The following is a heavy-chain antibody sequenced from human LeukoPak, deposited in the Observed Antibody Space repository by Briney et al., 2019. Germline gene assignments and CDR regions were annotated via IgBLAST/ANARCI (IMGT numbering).Heavy chain of an antibody. V-gene: IGHV3-48*04. CDR3: ARVISYYDSSGYYSYYYGMDV. J-gene: IGHJ6*02. CDR2: ISSSGSTI. CDR1: GFTSSNAW. Sequence: GGSLRLSCAASGFTSSNAWMNWVRQAPGKGLEWVSYISSSGSTIYYADSVKGRFTISRDNAKNSLYLQMNSLRAEDTAVYYCARVISYYDSSGYYSYYYGMDVWGQGTTVTVSS. D-gene: IGHD3-22*01.